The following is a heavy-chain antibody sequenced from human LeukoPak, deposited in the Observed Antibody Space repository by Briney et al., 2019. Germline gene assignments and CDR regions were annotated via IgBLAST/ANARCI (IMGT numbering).Heavy chain of an antibody. J-gene: IGHJ6*02. CDR1: EFIFSSYA. CDR3: AKDLALYSGYDNYYGMDV. Sequence: GGSLRLSCAASEFIFSSYAMSWVRQAPGKGLEWVSTISGSDGNTYYAGSVKGRFTISRDNSKNTLYLQMNSLRAEDTALYYCAKDLALYSGYDNYYGMDVWGQGTTVTVSS. CDR2: ISGSDGNT. V-gene: IGHV3-23*01. D-gene: IGHD5-12*01.